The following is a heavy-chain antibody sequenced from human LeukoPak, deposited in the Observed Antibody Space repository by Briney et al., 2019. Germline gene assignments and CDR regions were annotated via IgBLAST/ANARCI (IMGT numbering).Heavy chain of an antibody. CDR1: GFTFSAYV. J-gene: IGHJ6*03. CDR2: ISSSGGST. Sequence: GGSLRLSCAASGFTFSAYVMTWLRQAPGKGLEWVSAISSSGGSTYYADSVKGRFTISRDNSKNTLYLQMNSLRAEDTALYYCAKEKGFSSPYYYYYMDVWGKGTTVTVSS. D-gene: IGHD6-13*01. V-gene: IGHV3-23*01. CDR3: AKEKGFSSPYYYYYMDV.